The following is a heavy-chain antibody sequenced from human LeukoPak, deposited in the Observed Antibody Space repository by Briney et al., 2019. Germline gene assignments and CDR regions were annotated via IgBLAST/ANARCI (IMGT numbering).Heavy chain of an antibody. CDR1: VDSVSSNSTA. V-gene: IGHV6-1*01. CDR2: TYYRSKWYN. CDR3: ASGFTSGWPRFDP. J-gene: IGHJ5*02. Sequence: SQTLSLTFAISVDSVSSNSTAWNWIRQSPSRGIEWLGSTYYRSKWYNEYAVSVKSRITINQDTSKSQFSLHLNSVTPEDTAIYYCASGFTSGWPRFDPWGQGTLVTVSS. D-gene: IGHD6-19*01.